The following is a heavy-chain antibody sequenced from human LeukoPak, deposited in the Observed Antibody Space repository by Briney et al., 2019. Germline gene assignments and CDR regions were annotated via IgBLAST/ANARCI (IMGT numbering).Heavy chain of an antibody. J-gene: IGHJ6*03. CDR2: ITSTSARM. CDR3: ARDGYYSSSWNKRRVGEYYYYMDV. V-gene: IGHV3-48*04. D-gene: IGHD6-13*01. CDR1: GFSFSSYS. Sequence: PGGSLRLSCAASGFSFSSYSMNWVRQAPGQGLEWVSYITSTSARMYYADSVKGRFPISRDNARNSLYLQMNSLRAEDTAVYYCARDGYYSSSWNKRRVGEYYYYMDVWGKGTTVTISS.